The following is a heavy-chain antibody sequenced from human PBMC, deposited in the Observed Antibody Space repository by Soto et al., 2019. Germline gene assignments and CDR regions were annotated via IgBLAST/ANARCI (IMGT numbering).Heavy chain of an antibody. CDR2: ISAYNGNT. J-gene: IGHJ3*02. D-gene: IGHD1-26*01. CDR3: ARDSRVSWEPHPYAFDI. CDR1: GYTFTSYG. Sequence: QVQLVQSGAEVKKPGASVKVSCKASGYTFTSYGISWVRQAPGQGLEWMGWISAYNGNTNYVQKLQGRVTMTTDTSTSTAYMELRSLRSDDTAVYYCARDSRVSWEPHPYAFDIWGQGTMVTVSS. V-gene: IGHV1-18*04.